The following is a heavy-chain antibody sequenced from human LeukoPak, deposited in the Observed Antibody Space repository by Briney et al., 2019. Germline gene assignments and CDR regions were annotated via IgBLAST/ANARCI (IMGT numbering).Heavy chain of an antibody. CDR1: GYTFTTYY. CDR2: INPSGGST. D-gene: IGHD3-10*01. J-gene: IGHJ4*02. V-gene: IGHV1-46*01. CDR3: ARGGSEQLSPPFDS. Sequence: ASVKVSCKASGYTFTTYYMHWVRQAPGQGLEWMAMINPSGGSTNYAQKFQGRVTMTRDTSTSTAYMELSSLRSEDTALYYCARGGSEQLSPPFDSWGQGTLVTVSS.